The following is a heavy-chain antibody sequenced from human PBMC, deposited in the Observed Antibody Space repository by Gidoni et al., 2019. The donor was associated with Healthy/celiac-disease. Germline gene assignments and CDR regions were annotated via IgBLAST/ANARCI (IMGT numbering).Heavy chain of an antibody. CDR3: ATDHVAAAGTRHWGP. J-gene: IGHJ5*02. Sequence: EVQLLESGGGLVQPGGSLRLSCAASGFTFRSYAMSWVRQAPGKGLEWVSAISGGGGSTYYADSVKGRFTISRDNSKNTLYLQMTSLRAEDTAVYYCATDHVAAAGTRHWGPWGQGTLVTVSS. CDR2: ISGGGGST. CDR1: GFTFRSYA. V-gene: IGHV3-23*01. D-gene: IGHD6-13*01.